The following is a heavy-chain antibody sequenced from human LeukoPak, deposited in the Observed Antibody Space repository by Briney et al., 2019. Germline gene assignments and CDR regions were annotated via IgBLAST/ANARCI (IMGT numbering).Heavy chain of an antibody. CDR2: IWYDGSNK. CDR1: GFTFSSYG. Sequence: GGSLRLSCAASGFTFSSYGMHWVRQAPGKGLEGVAVIWYDGSNKYYADSVEGRFTISRDNSKNTLYLQMNSLRAEATAVYYCAKDGPPAQFDYWGQGTLVTVSS. CDR3: AKDGPPAQFDY. V-gene: IGHV3-33*06. J-gene: IGHJ4*02.